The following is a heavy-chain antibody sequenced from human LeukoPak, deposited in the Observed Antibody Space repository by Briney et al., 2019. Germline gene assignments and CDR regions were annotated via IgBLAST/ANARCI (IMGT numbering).Heavy chain of an antibody. CDR2: LTGNGYIT. J-gene: IGHJ5*02. Sequence: PGGSLRLPCAASGHPYSLYAMYWARQAPGKALEWVSDLTGNGYITLYTDSVRGRHTFSRDNYKNTLYLEMNNLRAEDTALYCWGKRRYTIFFFDPWGQGTLVTVSS. V-gene: IGHV3-23*01. CDR1: GHPYSLYA. CDR3: GKRRYTIFFFDP. D-gene: IGHD3-3*01.